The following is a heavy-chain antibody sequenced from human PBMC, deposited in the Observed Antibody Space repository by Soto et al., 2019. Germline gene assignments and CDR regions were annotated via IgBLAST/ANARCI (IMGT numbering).Heavy chain of an antibody. CDR1: GFTFSNAW. V-gene: IGHV3-15*01. CDR3: TTEGLVVVVAATRDAFDI. CDR2: IKSKTDGGTT. D-gene: IGHD2-15*01. Sequence: GGSLRLSCAASGFTFSNAWMSWVRQAPGKGLEWVGRIKSKTDGGTTDYAAPVKGRFTISRDDSKNTLYLQMNSLKTEDTAVYYCTTEGLVVVVAATRDAFDIWGQGTMVTVSS. J-gene: IGHJ3*02.